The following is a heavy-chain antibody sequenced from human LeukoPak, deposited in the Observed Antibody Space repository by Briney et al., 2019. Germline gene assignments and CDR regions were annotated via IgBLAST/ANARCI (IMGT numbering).Heavy chain of an antibody. D-gene: IGHD1-26*01. Sequence: GGSLRLSCAASGFTFSDYGMHWVRQAPGKGLEWVAFIQYDGGNQFYADSVKGRFTISRDNGKNTLYLQMNSLGAEDTAVYYCAKDQAGAWGQGTRVTVSS. V-gene: IGHV3-30*02. CDR3: AKDQAGA. CDR2: IQYDGGNQ. CDR1: GFTFSDYG. J-gene: IGHJ5*02.